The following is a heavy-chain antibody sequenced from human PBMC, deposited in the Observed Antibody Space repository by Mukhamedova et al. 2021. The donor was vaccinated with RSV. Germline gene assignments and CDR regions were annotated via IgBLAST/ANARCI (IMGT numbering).Heavy chain of an antibody. D-gene: IGHD1-7*01. J-gene: IGHJ4*02. V-gene: IGHV3-30*02. CDR3: ARDPRIIGTTNS. CDR2: ILYDGRNT. Sequence: GKGLEWVAFILYDGRNTYYADSVKGRFTISRDDSKNTLYLQMNSLRADDTAIYYCARDPRIIGTTNSWGQGTLVTDSS.